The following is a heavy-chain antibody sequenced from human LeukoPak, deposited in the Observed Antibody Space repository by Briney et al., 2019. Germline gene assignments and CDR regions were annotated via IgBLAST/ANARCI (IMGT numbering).Heavy chain of an antibody. D-gene: IGHD6-19*01. CDR2: INHSGST. CDR1: GGSFSGYY. Sequence: PSETLSLTCAVYGGSFSGYYWSWIRQPPGKGLEWIGEINHSGSTNYNPSLKSRVTISVDTSKNQFSLKLSSVTAADTAVYYCARHRTVAGLKSGYYFDYWGQGTLVTVSS. CDR3: ARHRTVAGLKSGYYFDY. J-gene: IGHJ4*02. V-gene: IGHV4-34*01.